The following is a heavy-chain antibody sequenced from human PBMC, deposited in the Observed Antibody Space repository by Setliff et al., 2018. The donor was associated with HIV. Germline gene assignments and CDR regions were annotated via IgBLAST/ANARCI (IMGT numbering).Heavy chain of an antibody. CDR2: ISWNSHSQNV. CDR1: GFTFGDYV. D-gene: IGHD3-10*01. V-gene: IGHV3-9*01. CDR3: ARDITMVRGVNPPDAFEM. Sequence: GGSLRLSCAASGFTFGDYVMHWVRQAPGKGLEWVSGISWNSHSQNVASADSVKGRFTISRDNAKNSLYLQMNSLRAEDTAVYYCARDITMVRGVNPPDAFEMWGQGTMVTVSS. J-gene: IGHJ3*02.